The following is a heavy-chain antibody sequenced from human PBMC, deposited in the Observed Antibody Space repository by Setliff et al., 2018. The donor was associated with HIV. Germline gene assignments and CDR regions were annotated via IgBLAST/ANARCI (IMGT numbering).Heavy chain of an antibody. J-gene: IGHJ6*03. CDR1: GFTFTSHG. CDR3: AKDRAYFNYIDV. Sequence: GGSLRLSCVASGFTFTSHGMHWVRQAPGEGLEWVAIIWYDGSNKYFADSVKGRFTISRDNSKNTVFLEMNSLRPEDTALYYCAKDRAYFNYIDVWGKGTTVTVSS. CDR2: IWYDGSNK. V-gene: IGHV3-30*02.